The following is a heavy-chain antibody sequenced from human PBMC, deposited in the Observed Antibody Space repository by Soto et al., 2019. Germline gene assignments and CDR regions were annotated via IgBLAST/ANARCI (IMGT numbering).Heavy chain of an antibody. V-gene: IGHV1-8*01. CDR3: ATTGVDYDFWSGYLYFDY. Sequence: ASVKVSCKAPGYTFTSYDIYWVRQATGQGLEWMGWMNPNSGNTGYAQKFQGRVTMTRNTSISTAYMELSSLRSEDTAVYYCATTGVDYDFWSGYLYFDYWGQGTLVTVSS. CDR2: MNPNSGNT. D-gene: IGHD3-3*01. J-gene: IGHJ4*02. CDR1: GYTFTSYD.